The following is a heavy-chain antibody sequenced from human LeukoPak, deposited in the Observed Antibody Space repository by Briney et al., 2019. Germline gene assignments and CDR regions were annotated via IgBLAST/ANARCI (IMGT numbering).Heavy chain of an antibody. CDR1: GYTFTNHG. CDR2: ISAYNGNT. CDR3: ARVDGRYCSSTSCYAWDH. J-gene: IGHJ4*02. Sequence: ASVKVSCKASGYTFTNHGINWVRQAPGQGLEWMGWISAYNGNTNYAQKAQGRVTMTADTSTSTAYMELRSLRSDDTAVYYCARVDGRYCSSTSCYAWDHWGQGTLVTVSS. D-gene: IGHD2-2*01. V-gene: IGHV1-18*01.